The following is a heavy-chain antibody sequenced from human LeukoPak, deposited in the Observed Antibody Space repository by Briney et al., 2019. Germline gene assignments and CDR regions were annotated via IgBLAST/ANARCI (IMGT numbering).Heavy chain of an antibody. CDR2: MNPNNSDI. D-gene: IGHD1-14*01. Sequence: ASVKVSCKASGYTFTSYHINWVRQATGQGLEWVGWMNPNNSDIGYAQKFQGRVTMTRNTSIGTAYMELSSLRSEDTAVYYCVRVPPGTTIYAYWGQGTLVTVSS. CDR1: GYTFTSYH. V-gene: IGHV1-8*01. J-gene: IGHJ4*02. CDR3: VRVPPGTTIYAY.